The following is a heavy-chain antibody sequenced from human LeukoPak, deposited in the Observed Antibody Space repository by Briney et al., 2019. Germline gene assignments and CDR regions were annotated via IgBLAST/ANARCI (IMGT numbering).Heavy chain of an antibody. CDR2: IRQDGSER. V-gene: IGHV3-7*04. D-gene: IGHD5-24*01. CDR3: ARQNGLVGYTMDV. CDR1: GFTFSSYG. Sequence: GGSLRLSCAASGFTFSSYGMHWVRQAPGKGLEWVANIRQDGSERYYVDSVKGRFTISRDNAKNSLYLQMNSLRAEDTAVYYCARQNGLVGYTMDVWGQGTTVTVSS. J-gene: IGHJ6*02.